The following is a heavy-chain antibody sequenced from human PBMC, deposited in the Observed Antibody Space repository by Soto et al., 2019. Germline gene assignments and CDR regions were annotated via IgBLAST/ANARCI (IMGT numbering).Heavy chain of an antibody. CDR3: ARRVSYYDSSGYYDY. V-gene: IGHV4-39*01. CDR2: IYYSGST. D-gene: IGHD3-22*01. J-gene: IGHJ4*02. CDR1: GGSISSSSYY. Sequence: SETLSLTCTVSGGSISSSSYYWGWIRQPPGKGLEWIGSIYYSGSTYYNPSLKSRVTISVDTSKNHFSLKLSSVTAADTAVYYCARRVSYYDSSGYYDYWGQGTLVTVSS.